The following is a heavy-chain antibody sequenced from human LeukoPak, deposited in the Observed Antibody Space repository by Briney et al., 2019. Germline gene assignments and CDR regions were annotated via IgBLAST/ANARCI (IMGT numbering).Heavy chain of an antibody. V-gene: IGHV1-46*01. D-gene: IGHD4-23*01. Sequence: ASVKVSCKASGYTFTSYYMHWVRQTPGQGLEWMGIINPSGGGTSYAQKFQGRVTMTRDTSTSTVYMELSSLRSEDTAVYYCARQTPKTSYYNGMDVWGPGTTVIVSS. CDR2: INPSGGGT. CDR3: ARQTPKTSYYNGMDV. J-gene: IGHJ6*02. CDR1: GYTFTSYY.